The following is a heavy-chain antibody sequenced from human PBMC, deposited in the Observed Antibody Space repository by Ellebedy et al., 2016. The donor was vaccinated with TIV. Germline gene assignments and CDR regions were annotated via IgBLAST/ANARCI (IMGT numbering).Heavy chain of an antibody. CDR3: ARVDCSGGSCEDKVNWFDP. J-gene: IGHJ5*02. D-gene: IGHD2-15*01. V-gene: IGHV1-69*04. Sequence: AASVKVSCKASGGTFSSYAISWVRQAPGQGLEWMGRIIPILGIANYAQKFQGRVTITADKSTSTAYMELSSLRSEDTAVYYCARVDCSGGSCEDKVNWFDPWGQGTLVTVSS. CDR1: GGTFSSYA. CDR2: IIPILGIA.